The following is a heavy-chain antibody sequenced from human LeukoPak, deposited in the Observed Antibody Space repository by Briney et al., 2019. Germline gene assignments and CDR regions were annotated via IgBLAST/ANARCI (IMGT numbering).Heavy chain of an antibody. J-gene: IGHJ4*02. Sequence: PSETLSLTCTVSGGSISSYYWSWIRQPPGKGLEWIGSIYYSGSTYYNPSLKSRVTISVDTSKNQFSLKLSSVTAADTAVYYCARVGNPITMVRGVIISALDYWGQGTLVTVSS. CDR1: GGSISSYY. D-gene: IGHD3-10*01. V-gene: IGHV4-59*12. CDR2: IYYSGST. CDR3: ARVGNPITMVRGVIISALDY.